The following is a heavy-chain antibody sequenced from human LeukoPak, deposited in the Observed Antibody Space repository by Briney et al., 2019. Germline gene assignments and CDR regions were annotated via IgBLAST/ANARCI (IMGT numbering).Heavy chain of an antibody. D-gene: IGHD3-9*01. CDR2: IHSSGST. J-gene: IGHJ4*02. Sequence: PSETLSLTCTVSGGSLSGHFWSWFRRPPGKGLENIGYIHSSGSTNYNPSYKSRVTVSLEMSKNQFSLSLISVTAADTAVYYCARDPGDTDWYNFDFWGQGILVTVSP. CDR1: GGSLSGHF. CDR3: ARDPGDTDWYNFDF. V-gene: IGHV4-59*11.